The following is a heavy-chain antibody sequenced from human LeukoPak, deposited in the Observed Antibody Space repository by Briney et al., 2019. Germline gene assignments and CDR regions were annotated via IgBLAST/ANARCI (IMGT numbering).Heavy chain of an antibody. J-gene: IGHJ4*02. Sequence: PGGSLRLSCGASGFTFNCYAMHWVRQAPGKGLEWVAVISYDGSNKYYADSAKGRFTISRDNFKNTLYLQMNSLRAEDTAMYYCARSQVEWLSYFDYWGQGTLVTVSS. V-gene: IGHV3-30*01. CDR2: ISYDGSNK. D-gene: IGHD3-3*01. CDR1: GFTFNCYA. CDR3: ARSQVEWLSYFDY.